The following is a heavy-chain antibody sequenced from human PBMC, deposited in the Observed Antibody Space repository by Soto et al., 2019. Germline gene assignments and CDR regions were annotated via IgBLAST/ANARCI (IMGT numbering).Heavy chain of an antibody. V-gene: IGHV4-38-2*02. CDR3: ARDSRAQLWYGHYYYGMDV. J-gene: IGHJ6*02. CDR2: IYHSRST. Sequence: SETLSLTCAVSGYSISSGYYWGWIRQPPGKGLEWIGSIYHSRSTYYNPSLKSRVTISVDTSKNQFSLKLSSVTAADTAVYYCARDSRAQLWYGHYYYGMDVWGQGTTVTVSS. D-gene: IGHD5-18*01. CDR1: GYSISSGYY.